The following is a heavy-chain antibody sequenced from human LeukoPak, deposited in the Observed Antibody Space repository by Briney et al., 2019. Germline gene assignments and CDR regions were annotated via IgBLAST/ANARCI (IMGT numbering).Heavy chain of an antibody. J-gene: IGHJ4*02. CDR2: INPNSGGT. CDR3: ARDPSHRGNSLEFDY. V-gene: IGHV1-2*02. Sequence: ASVKVSCKASGYTFTGYYMHWVRQAPGQGLEWMGWINPNSGGTNYAQKFQGRVTMTRDTSIRTAYMELSRLRSDDTAVYYCARDPSHRGNSLEFDYWGQGTLVTVSS. CDR1: GYTFTGYY. D-gene: IGHD4-23*01.